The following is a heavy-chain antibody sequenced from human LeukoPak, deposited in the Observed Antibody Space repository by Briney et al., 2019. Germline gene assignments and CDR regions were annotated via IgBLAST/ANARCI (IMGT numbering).Heavy chain of an antibody. J-gene: IGHJ4*02. CDR2: MYYSGNT. V-gene: IGHV4-59*01. CDR1: GGSFSGYY. Sequence: PSETLSLTCAVYGGSFSGYYWSWIRQPPGKGLEWIGYMYYSGNTNYNPSLKSRLTTSLDASKNQFSLKLSSVTAADTAVYYCARGKYYFDYWGQGTLVTVSS. CDR3: ARGKYYFDY.